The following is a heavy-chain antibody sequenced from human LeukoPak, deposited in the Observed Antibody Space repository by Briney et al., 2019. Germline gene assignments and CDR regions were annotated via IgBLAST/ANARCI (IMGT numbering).Heavy chain of an antibody. J-gene: IGHJ4*02. CDR3: AKSYCSGGSCPSDY. D-gene: IGHD2-15*01. CDR1: GFTFSSYA. CDR2: ISGSGGST. V-gene: IGHV3-23*01. Sequence: GGSLRLSCAASGFTFSSYAMSWVRQAPGKGLEWVSAISGSGGSTYYADSVKGRFTISRDNSKNTLYLQMNSLRAEDTAVYYCAKSYCSGGSCPSDYWGQGTLVTVSS.